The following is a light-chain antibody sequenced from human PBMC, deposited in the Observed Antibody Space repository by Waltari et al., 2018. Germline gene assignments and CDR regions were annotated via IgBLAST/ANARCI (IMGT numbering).Light chain of an antibody. V-gene: IGKV3-11*01. CDR1: QSVSSY. CDR2: DAS. CDR3: QQRTDWRSVT. J-gene: IGKJ4*01. Sequence: EIVLTQSPATLSLSPGERATLSCRASQSVSSYLAWYQQKLGQAPRLLIYDASNRATGIPARFSGSGSGTDFTLTSSSLEPEDFAVYYCQQRTDWRSVTFGGGTKVEIK.